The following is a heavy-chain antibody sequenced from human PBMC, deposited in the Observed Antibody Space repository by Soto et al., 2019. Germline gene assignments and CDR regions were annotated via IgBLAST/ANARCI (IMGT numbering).Heavy chain of an antibody. CDR1: GGSISSYY. Sequence: LSLTCTVSGGSISSYYWSWIRQPPGKGLEWIGYIYYSGSTNYNPSLKSRVTISVDTSKDQFSLKLSSVTAADTAVYFCARSGTTFWFDPWGQGTLVTVSS. D-gene: IGHD1-7*01. CDR2: IYYSGST. V-gene: IGHV4-59*08. J-gene: IGHJ5*02. CDR3: ARSGTTFWFDP.